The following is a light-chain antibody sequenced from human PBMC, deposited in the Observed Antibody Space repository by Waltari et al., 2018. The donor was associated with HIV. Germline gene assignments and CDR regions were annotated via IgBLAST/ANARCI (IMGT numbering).Light chain of an antibody. Sequence: QSVLTQPPSVSGAPGQRVTISCTGSNSNIGSVYDVHWYQQVPGTVPKLLLYGNRTRPSGGPDRTSVSKSGSSASLAISGLQADDEADYYCQSYDSSLSGFIFGTGTRVTVL. CDR1: NSNIGSVYD. CDR3: QSYDSSLSGFI. CDR2: GNR. V-gene: IGLV1-40*01. J-gene: IGLJ1*01.